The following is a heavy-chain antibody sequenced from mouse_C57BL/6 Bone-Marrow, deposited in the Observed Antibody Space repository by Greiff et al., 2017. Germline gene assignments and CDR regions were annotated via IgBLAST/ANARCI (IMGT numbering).Heavy chain of an antibody. CDR1: GYTFTDYY. J-gene: IGHJ2*01. CDR3: ARATMVTTALFDY. V-gene: IGHV1-26*01. Sequence: EVKLQQSGPELVKPGASVKISCKASGYTFTDYYMNWVKQSPGKSLEWIGDINPNNGSTSYNQKFKGKATLTVDKSSSTAYMELRSLTSEDSAVYYCARATMVTTALFDYWGQGTTLTVSS. CDR2: INPNNGST. D-gene: IGHD2-2*01.